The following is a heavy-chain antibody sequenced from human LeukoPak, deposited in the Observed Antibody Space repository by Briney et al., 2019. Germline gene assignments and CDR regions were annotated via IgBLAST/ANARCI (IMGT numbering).Heavy chain of an antibody. D-gene: IGHD5-12*01. J-gene: IGHJ4*02. CDR2: IKPDGNAK. Sequence: GGSLRLSCAASGFTFSSYWMTWVRQAPGKGLEWVANIKPDGNAKYYVDSVKGRFIISRDNAKNSVYLQMNSLRAEDTAVYYCASDAPPAWLRQWDYFDYWGQGTLVTVSS. V-gene: IGHV3-7*04. CDR1: GFTFSSYW. CDR3: ASDAPPAWLRQWDYFDY.